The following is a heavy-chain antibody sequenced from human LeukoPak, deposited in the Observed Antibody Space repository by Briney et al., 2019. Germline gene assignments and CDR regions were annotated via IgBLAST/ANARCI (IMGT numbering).Heavy chain of an antibody. Sequence: SETLSLTCTVSGGSVSSSFYYWGWIRQPPGKGLEWIGSLDYSGSTHYNPSLKSRVTMSVDTSKNQFSLNLSSVTAADTAVFFCASAATFSVDYWGQGTLVTVSS. CDR3: ASAATFSVDY. CDR1: GGSVSSSFYY. CDR2: LDYSGST. J-gene: IGHJ4*02. V-gene: IGHV4-39*01. D-gene: IGHD2-15*01.